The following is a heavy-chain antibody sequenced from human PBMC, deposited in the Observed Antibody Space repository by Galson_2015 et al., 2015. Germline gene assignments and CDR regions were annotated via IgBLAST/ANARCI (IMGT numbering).Heavy chain of an antibody. CDR3: ARDSSGWFNSERIYYYYYYMDV. D-gene: IGHD6-19*01. J-gene: IGHJ6*03. CDR1: GFTFSSYA. V-gene: IGHV3-33*08. CDR2: IWYDGSNK. Sequence: SLRLSCAASGFTFSSYAMHWVRQAPGKGLEWVAVIWYDGSNKYYADSVKGRFTISRDNSKNTLYLQMNSLRAEDTAVYYCARDSSGWFNSERIYYYYYYMDVWGKGTTVTVSS.